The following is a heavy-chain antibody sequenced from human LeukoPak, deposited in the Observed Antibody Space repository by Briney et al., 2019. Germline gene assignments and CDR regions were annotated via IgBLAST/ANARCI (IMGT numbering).Heavy chain of an antibody. V-gene: IGHV4-34*01. CDR3: ARGHPDWILLWLRDVDYMDV. J-gene: IGHJ6*03. CDR2: INHSGST. D-gene: IGHD5-18*01. CDR1: GGSFSGYY. Sequence: SETLSLTCAVYGGSFSGYYWSWIRQPPGKGLEWIGEINHSGSTNYNPSLKSRVTISVDTSKNQFSLKLSSVTAADTAVYYCARGHPDWILLWLRDVDYMDVWGKGTTVTVSS.